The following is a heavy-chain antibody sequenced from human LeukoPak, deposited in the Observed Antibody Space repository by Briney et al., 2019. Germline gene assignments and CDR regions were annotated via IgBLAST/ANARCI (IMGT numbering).Heavy chain of an antibody. V-gene: IGHV1-46*01. Sequence: GASVKVSCKASGYTFTSYYMHWVRQAPGQGLEWMGIITPSGGTTSYAQKFQGRVTMTRDTSTSTVYMELSSLRSEDTAVYYCAGTKGGRGSYFDYWGQGTLVTVSS. CDR3: AGTKGGRGSYFDY. J-gene: IGHJ4*02. D-gene: IGHD2-15*01. CDR1: GYTFTSYY. CDR2: ITPSGGTT.